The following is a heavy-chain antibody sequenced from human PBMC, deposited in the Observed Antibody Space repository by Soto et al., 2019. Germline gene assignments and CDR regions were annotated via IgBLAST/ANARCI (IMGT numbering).Heavy chain of an antibody. J-gene: IGHJ4*02. CDR2: ISYDGSNK. D-gene: IGHD3-3*01. CDR3: AKGVLEWLLFTQFDY. Sequence: QVQLVESGGGVVQPGRSLRLSCAASGLTFSSYGMHWVRQAPGKGLGWGAVISYDGSNKYYEDSVKGRFTISRDNSKNTLYLQMNSLRAEDTAVYYCAKGVLEWLLFTQFDYWGQGTLVTVSS. CDR1: GLTFSSYG. V-gene: IGHV3-30*18.